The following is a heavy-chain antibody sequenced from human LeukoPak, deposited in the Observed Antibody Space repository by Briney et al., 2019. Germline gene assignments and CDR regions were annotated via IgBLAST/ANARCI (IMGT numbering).Heavy chain of an antibody. D-gene: IGHD1-26*01. J-gene: IGHJ3*02. Sequence: GGSLRLSCAASGFTFSSYAMSWVRQAPGKGLEWVSAISGIGGSTYYADSGKGRFTISRHNSKNTLYLQMNSLRAEDTAVYYCAKATREIHAFDIWGQGTMVTVSS. CDR1: GFTFSSYA. V-gene: IGHV3-23*01. CDR3: AKATREIHAFDI. CDR2: ISGIGGST.